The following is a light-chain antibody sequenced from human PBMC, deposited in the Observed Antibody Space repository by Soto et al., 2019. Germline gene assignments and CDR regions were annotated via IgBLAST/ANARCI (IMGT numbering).Light chain of an antibody. V-gene: IGLV2-14*01. CDR3: SSFTTSNTLV. CDR1: SSDVGSYNY. CDR2: EVS. Sequence: QSVLTQPASVSGSPGQSITISCTGTSSDVGSYNYVSWYQQHPRKAPKLMIYEVSDRPSGVSDRFSGSKSGNTASLTISGLQAEDEADYYCSSFTTSNTLVFGTGTKLTVL. J-gene: IGLJ1*01.